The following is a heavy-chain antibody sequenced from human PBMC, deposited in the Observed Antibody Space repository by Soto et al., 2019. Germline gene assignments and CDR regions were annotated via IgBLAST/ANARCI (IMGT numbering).Heavy chain of an antibody. CDR3: ARVITVTPVGYYGMDG. CDR1: GGTFSNYA. V-gene: IGHV1-69*01. D-gene: IGHD4-4*01. Sequence: QVQLVQSGAEVKKPGSSVKVSCKASGGTFSNYAISWVRQAPGQGLEWMGGITPIFGTTTYAQRLQGRVTITADESSTTAHMELSSLRSEDTGVYYCARVITVTPVGYYGMDGWGQGTTVTVSS. J-gene: IGHJ6*02. CDR2: ITPIFGTT.